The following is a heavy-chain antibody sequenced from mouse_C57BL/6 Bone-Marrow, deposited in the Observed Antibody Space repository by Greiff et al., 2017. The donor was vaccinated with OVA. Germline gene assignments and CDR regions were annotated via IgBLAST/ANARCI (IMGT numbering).Heavy chain of an antibody. CDR2: INPSNGGT. D-gene: IGHD1-1*01. CDR1: GYTFTSYW. Sequence: QVQLQQPGTELVKPGASVKLSCKASGYTFTSYWMPWVKQRPGQGLEWIGNINPSNGGTNYNEKFKSKATLTVDKSSSTAYMQLSSLTSEDSAVYYCARPRSSYDAMDYWGQGTSVTVSS. V-gene: IGHV1-53*01. CDR3: ARPRSSYDAMDY. J-gene: IGHJ4*01.